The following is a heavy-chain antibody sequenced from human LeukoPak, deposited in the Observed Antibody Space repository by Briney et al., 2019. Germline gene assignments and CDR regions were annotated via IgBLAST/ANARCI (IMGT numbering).Heavy chain of an antibody. D-gene: IGHD2-2*01. J-gene: IGHJ4*02. Sequence: ASVKVSCKASGYTFTDYYMHWVRQAPGQGLEWMGWISAYNGNTNYAQKLQGRVTMTTDTSTSTAYMELRSLRSDDTAVYYCARTSATSSTPFDYWGQGTLVTVSS. V-gene: IGHV1-18*04. CDR2: ISAYNGNT. CDR1: GYTFTDYY. CDR3: ARTSATSSTPFDY.